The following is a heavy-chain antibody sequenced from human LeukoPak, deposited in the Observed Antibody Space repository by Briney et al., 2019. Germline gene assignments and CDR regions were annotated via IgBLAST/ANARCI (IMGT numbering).Heavy chain of an antibody. D-gene: IGHD1/OR15-1a*01. V-gene: IGHV3-48*03. CDR3: AREHWKNPDY. CDR2: ISSSGSTI. CDR1: GFTFSSYE. J-gene: IGHJ4*02. Sequence: GGSLRLSCAASGFTFSSYEMNWVRQAPGKGLEWVSYISSSGSTIYYADSVKGRFTISRDNAKNSLYLQMNSPRAEDTAVYYCAREHWKNPDYWGQGTLVTVSS.